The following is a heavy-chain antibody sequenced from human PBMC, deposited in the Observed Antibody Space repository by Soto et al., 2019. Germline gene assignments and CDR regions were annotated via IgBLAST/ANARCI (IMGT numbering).Heavy chain of an antibody. V-gene: IGHV4-31*03. CDR2: IYYSGST. Sequence: QVQLQESGPGLVKPSQTLSLTCTVSGGSISSGGYSWSWIRQHPGKDLEWIGYIYYSGSTYYNPSLTSRVTISVDTSKNQCSLKLSSVPAANTAVYYCSRDGRGGGVGRHGVIDYWGQGTLVTVSS. CDR1: GGSISSGGYS. CDR3: SRDGRGGGVGRHGVIDY. D-gene: IGHD1-26*01. J-gene: IGHJ4*02.